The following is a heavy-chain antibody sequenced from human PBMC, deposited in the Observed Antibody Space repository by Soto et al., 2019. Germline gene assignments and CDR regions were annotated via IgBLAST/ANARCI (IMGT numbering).Heavy chain of an antibody. CDR2: IYHSGST. V-gene: IGHV4-30-2*01. D-gene: IGHD5-18*01. CDR1: GGSISRGGYS. J-gene: IGHJ4*02. Sequence: TLSLTCAVSGGSISRGGYSWSWIRQPPGKGLEWIGYIYHSGSTYYNPSLKSRVTISVDRSKNQFSLKLSSVTAADTAMYYCARTPDTSMVMNYWGQGTLVTVSS. CDR3: ARTPDTSMVMNY.